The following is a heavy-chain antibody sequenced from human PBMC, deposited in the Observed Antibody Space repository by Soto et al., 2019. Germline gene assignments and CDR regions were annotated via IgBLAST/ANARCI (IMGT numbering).Heavy chain of an antibody. D-gene: IGHD3-3*01. J-gene: IGHJ6*03. V-gene: IGHV1-3*01. Sequence: ASVKVSCKASGDTFTSYAMHWVRQAPGQRLEWMGWINAGNGNTKYSQKFQGRVTITRDTSASTAYMELSSLRSEDTAVYYCAREVGGRSGYYYYYYYYMGVWGKGTTVTVSS. CDR2: INAGNGNT. CDR1: GDTFTSYA. CDR3: AREVGGRSGYYYYYYYYMGV.